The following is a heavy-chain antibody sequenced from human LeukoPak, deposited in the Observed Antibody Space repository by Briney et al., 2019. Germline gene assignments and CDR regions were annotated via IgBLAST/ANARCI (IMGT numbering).Heavy chain of an antibody. V-gene: IGHV3-53*01. CDR2: NSGGAT. Sequence: GGSLRLPCAASGFTVSSNYMCWVRQAPGKGLEWVSVNSGGATYYADSVKGRFTISRDTSKNTLYLQMNSLRAEDTAVYYCVRGPGSSWYQADYWGQGTLVTVSS. J-gene: IGHJ4*02. CDR3: VRGPGSSWYQADY. CDR1: GFTVSSNY. D-gene: IGHD6-13*01.